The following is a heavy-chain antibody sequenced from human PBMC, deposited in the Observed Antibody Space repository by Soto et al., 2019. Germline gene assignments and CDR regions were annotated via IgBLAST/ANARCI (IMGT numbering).Heavy chain of an antibody. CDR1: GFSLSTSGVG. D-gene: IGHD2-15*01. Sequence: QITLKESGPTLVKPTQTLTLTCTFSGFSLSTSGVGVGWIRQPPGKALEWLALIYWDDDKRYSPSLKSRLTITKDTSKNQVVLTMTNMDPVDTATYYCAHSLGYCSGGSCYSIVPEKYYFDYWGQGTLVTVSS. CDR2: IYWDDDK. J-gene: IGHJ4*02. CDR3: AHSLGYCSGGSCYSIVPEKYYFDY. V-gene: IGHV2-5*02.